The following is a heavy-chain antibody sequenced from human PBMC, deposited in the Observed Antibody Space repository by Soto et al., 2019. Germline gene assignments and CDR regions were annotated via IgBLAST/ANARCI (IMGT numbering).Heavy chain of an antibody. Sequence: PVGSLRLSCAASWFTVSSNYMSWVRQAPGKGLEWVSVIYSGGSTYYADSVRGRFTISRDNSKNTLYLQMKSLRAEDTAVYYCARDPPATRHGMDVWGQGTTVTVS. CDR1: WFTVSSNY. V-gene: IGHV3-53*01. CDR3: ARDPPATRHGMDV. J-gene: IGHJ6*02. CDR2: IYSGGST.